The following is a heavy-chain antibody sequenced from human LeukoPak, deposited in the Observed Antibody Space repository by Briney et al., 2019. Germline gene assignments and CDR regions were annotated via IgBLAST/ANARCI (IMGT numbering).Heavy chain of an antibody. CDR1: GFTPSSYS. D-gene: IGHD1-26*01. CDR3: ARDGGIYSGSYWVDY. V-gene: IGHV3-48*04. CDR2: IRSSSSPK. J-gene: IGHJ4*02. Sequence: GGSLRLSCAASGFTPSSYSTNWVRQAPRKGLEWVSYIRSSSSPKFYADSVKGRFTISRDNAKNSLYLQMNGLRAEDTAVYYCARDGGIYSGSYWVDYWGQGTLVTVSP.